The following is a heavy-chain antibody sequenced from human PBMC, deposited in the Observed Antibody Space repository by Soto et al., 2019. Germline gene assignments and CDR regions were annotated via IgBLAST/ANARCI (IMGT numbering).Heavy chain of an antibody. CDR3: ARELPPDI. CDR1: GFTVSSNY. CDR2: LWSAGLT. Sequence: HPGGSLRLSCAASGFTVSSNYMTWVRQAPGKGLEWVSVLWSAGLTYYADSVKGRFTISRDNSKNTVYLQMNSLRAEDSAVYYCARELPPDIWGRGALVTVSS. V-gene: IGHV3-53*01. J-gene: IGHJ4*02.